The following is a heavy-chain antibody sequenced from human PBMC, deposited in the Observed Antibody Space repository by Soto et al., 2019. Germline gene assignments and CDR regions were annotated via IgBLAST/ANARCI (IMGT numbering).Heavy chain of an antibody. D-gene: IGHD5-18*01. CDR2: ISPASGDT. J-gene: IGHJ4*02. CDR1: GYTFTGYY. CDR3: ARGEYRYGQYCFDS. V-gene: IGHV1-2*02. Sequence: ASVKVSCKASGYTFTGYYMHWVRQAPGQGLEWMGWISPASGDTTYAQKFQGRVTMTRDTSISTAYMELIRLTSDDTAVYSCARGEYRYGQYCFDSWGQGTLVTVSS.